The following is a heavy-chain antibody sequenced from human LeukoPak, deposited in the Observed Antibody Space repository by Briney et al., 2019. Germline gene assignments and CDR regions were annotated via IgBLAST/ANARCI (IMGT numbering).Heavy chain of an antibody. V-gene: IGHV1-69*05. D-gene: IGHD3-10*01. CDR3: ARGVPLGDFDY. CDR1: GGTFSSYA. CDR2: IIPIFGTA. Sequence: GASVKVSCKASGGTFSSYAISWVRQAPGQGLEWMGGIIPIFGTANYAQKFQGRVTMTRNTSISTAYMELSSLRSEDTAVYYCARGVPLGDFDYWGQGTLVTVSS. J-gene: IGHJ4*02.